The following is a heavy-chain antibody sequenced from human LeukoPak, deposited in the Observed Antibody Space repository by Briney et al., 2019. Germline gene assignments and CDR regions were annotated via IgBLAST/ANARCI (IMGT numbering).Heavy chain of an antibody. CDR1: GFAFGFFA. D-gene: IGHD6-19*01. Sequence: GGSLRLSCEASGFAFGFFAMSWLRQPPGKGLEWVSTINANSGTRSYAASVRGRFTISRDNSKNTVYLQLNTLRAEDTAVYYCAKPISGGLAVTADWFDPWGQGTLVVVSS. V-gene: IGHV3-23*01. CDR2: INANSGTR. J-gene: IGHJ5*01. CDR3: AKPISGGLAVTADWFDP.